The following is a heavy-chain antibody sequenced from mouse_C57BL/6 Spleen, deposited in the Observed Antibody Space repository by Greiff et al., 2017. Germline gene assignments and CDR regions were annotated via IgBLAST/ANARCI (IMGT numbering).Heavy chain of an antibody. J-gene: IGHJ2*01. Sequence: VKLQESGAELARPGASVKLSCKASGYTFTSYGISWVKQRTGQGLEWIGEIYPRSGNTYYNEKFKGKATLTADKSSSTAYMELRSLTSEDSAVYFCARGGTTVVAPLGYWGQGTTLTVSS. D-gene: IGHD1-1*01. CDR1: GYTFTSYG. CDR2: IYPRSGNT. CDR3: ARGGTTVVAPLGY. V-gene: IGHV1-81*01.